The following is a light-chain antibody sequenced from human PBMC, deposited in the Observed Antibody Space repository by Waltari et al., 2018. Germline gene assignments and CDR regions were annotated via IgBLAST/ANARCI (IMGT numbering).Light chain of an antibody. V-gene: IGLV2-14*03. Sequence: QSALTQPASVSGSPGQSITIPCAGTSSDVGAYTFVSWYQQHAGKAPKVMIYGVSNRPSGVSNRFSGSKSGNTASLTISGLQAEDEADYYCKSYTNSNTYVFGTRTKVTVL. CDR1: SSDVGAYTF. J-gene: IGLJ1*01. CDR3: KSYTNSNTYV. CDR2: GVS.